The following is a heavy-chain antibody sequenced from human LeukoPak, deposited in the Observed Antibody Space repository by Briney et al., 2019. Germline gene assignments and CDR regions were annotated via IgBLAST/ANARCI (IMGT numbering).Heavy chain of an antibody. CDR1: GFSLSSYS. D-gene: IGHD5-12*01. Sequence: GGSLRLSCAASGFSLSSYSIHWVRQAPGKGLEWVAVISSDGNSKNFALSVKGRFAISRDNSKNTLFLQMNNLRSEDTALYYCVSPTADYPFLYYFDSWGQGTLVTVSS. V-gene: IGHV3-30*09. CDR2: ISSDGNSK. CDR3: VSPTADYPFLYYFDS. J-gene: IGHJ4*02.